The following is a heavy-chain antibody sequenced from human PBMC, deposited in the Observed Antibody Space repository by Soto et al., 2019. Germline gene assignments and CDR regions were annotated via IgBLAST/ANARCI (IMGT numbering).Heavy chain of an antibody. CDR3: ARRYMAAAAVPFDY. V-gene: IGHV4-39*01. CDR2: IYYSGST. J-gene: IGHJ4*02. CDR1: GGSISSSSYY. Sequence: QLQLQESGPGLVKPSETLSLTCTVSGGSISSSSYYWGWIRQPPGKGLEWIGSIYYSGSTYYNPSLKSRVTISVDTSKNQFSLKLSSVTAADTAVYYCARRYMAAAAVPFDYWGQGTLVTVSS. D-gene: IGHD6-13*01.